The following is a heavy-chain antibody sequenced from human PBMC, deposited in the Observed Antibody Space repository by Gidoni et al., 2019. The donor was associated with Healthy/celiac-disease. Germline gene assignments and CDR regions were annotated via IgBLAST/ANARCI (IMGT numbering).Heavy chain of an antibody. D-gene: IGHD3-22*01. CDR3: AKDIAYDSSGYYFDY. V-gene: IGHV3-9*01. J-gene: IGHJ4*02. CDR2: SSWNSGSI. Sequence: EVQLVESGGGLVQPGRSLRLSCASSGFTFDDYAMHWVRQAPGKGLEWVSGSSWNSGSIGYADSVKGRFTISRDNTKNSLYLQMNSLRAEDTALYYCAKDIAYDSSGYYFDYWGQGTLVTVSS. CDR1: GFTFDDYA.